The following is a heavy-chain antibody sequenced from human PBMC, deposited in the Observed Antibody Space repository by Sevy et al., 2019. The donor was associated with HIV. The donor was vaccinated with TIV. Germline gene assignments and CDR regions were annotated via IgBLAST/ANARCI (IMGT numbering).Heavy chain of an antibody. CDR2: ISGNGVST. CDR3: AKLRPHYSSGWLRDLDY. V-gene: IGHV3-23*01. CDR1: GFTFDNYA. J-gene: IGHJ4*02. D-gene: IGHD6-19*01. Sequence: GGSLRLSCAASGFTFDNYAMSWVRQAPGKGLEWVSAISGNGVSTYYAVSVKGRFTISRDNSKNTLNVQMNSLRAEDTAEYYCAKLRPHYSSGWLRDLDYWGQGTLVTVSS.